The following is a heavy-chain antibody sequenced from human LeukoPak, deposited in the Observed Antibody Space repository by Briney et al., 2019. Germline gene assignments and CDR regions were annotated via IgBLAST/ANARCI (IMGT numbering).Heavy chain of an antibody. D-gene: IGHD6-13*01. Sequence: SETLSLTCGVSGGSISNTNWWTWVRQPPGKGLEWIGEVNLQGSTNYNPSPKSRVAISVDKSENHISLKLTSVTAADTAVYYCARDQGGTGSWYEGEGYWGQGTLVTVSS. J-gene: IGHJ4*02. CDR3: ARDQGGTGSWYEGEGY. CDR2: VNLQGST. V-gene: IGHV4-4*02. CDR1: GGSISNTNW.